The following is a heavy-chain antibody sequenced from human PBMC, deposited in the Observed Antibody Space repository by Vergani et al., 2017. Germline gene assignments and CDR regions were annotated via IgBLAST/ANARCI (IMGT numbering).Heavy chain of an antibody. CDR3: ARGGSSSSWDNYYYSYGLDV. CDR2: INPNSGGT. D-gene: IGHD6-13*01. CDR1: GYTFTGYY. V-gene: IGHV1-2*02. Sequence: QVQLVQSGAEVKKPGASVKVSCKASGYTFTGYYMHWVRQAPGQGLEWMGWINPNSGGTNYAQKFQGRVTMTRDTSIRTAYMELSRLRSDDTAVYYCARGGSSSSWDNYYYSYGLDVWGQGTTVTVSS. J-gene: IGHJ6*02.